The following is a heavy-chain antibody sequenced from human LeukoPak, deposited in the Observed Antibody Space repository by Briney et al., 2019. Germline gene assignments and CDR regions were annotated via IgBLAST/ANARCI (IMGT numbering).Heavy chain of an antibody. D-gene: IGHD3-22*01. V-gene: IGHV1-69*06. J-gene: IGHJ4*02. CDR2: IIPMFGTP. Sequence: SAKVSCKASGYTFTSYYMHWVRQAPGQGLEWMGGIIPMFGTPDYAEKFQGRVTITADKSTSTVYMHLRSLRSEDTAVYYCARGLVVVRPTSSYYFDYWGQGTLVTVSS. CDR3: ARGLVVVRPTSSYYFDY. CDR1: GYTFTSYY.